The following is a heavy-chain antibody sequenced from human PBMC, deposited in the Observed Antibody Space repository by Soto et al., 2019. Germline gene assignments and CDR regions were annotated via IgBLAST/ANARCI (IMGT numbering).Heavy chain of an antibody. CDR2: ITSSGSTI. CDR3: AREKTAMVTVDY. J-gene: IGHJ4*02. V-gene: IGHV3-11*01. Sequence: GSLRLSFADSGFTFSDYYMSWIRQAPGKGLEWVSYITSSGSTIYYADSVKGRFTISRDNAKNSLYLQMNSLRAEDTAVYYCAREKTAMVTVDYWGQGTLVTVSS. CDR1: GFTFSDYY. D-gene: IGHD5-18*01.